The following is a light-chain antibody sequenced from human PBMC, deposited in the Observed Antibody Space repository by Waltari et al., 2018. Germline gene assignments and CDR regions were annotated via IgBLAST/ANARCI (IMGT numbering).Light chain of an antibody. CDR2: KVS. V-gene: IGKV2-30*02. CDR3: MQGTHWPRT. Sequence: DVVMTQSPLSLPVTLGQPASISCRSSQGLVHSDGNTYLTWFQQRPGQSPRRLIYKVSNRDSGVPDRFSGSGSGTAFTLKISRVEAEDVGVYYCMQGTHWPRTFGQGTKVEIK. J-gene: IGKJ1*01. CDR1: QGLVHSDGNTY.